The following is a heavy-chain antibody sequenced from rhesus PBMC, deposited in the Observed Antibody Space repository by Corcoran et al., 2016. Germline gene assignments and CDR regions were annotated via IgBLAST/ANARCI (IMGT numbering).Heavy chain of an antibody. D-gene: IGHD5-24*01. CDR1: GVSLTTNY. V-gene: IGHV4-147*01. J-gene: IGHJ5-2*02. CDR3: ARDAVSLDV. Sequence: QVQLQESGPGLVKPSETLSLTCAVSGVSLTTNYWTWIRQSPGKGLEWIGYISGLWWSTSYNPALKSRVTLSKDTSENQCSLRLNSVTAADTAVYYCARDAVSLDVWGRGLLVTVSS. CDR2: ISGLWWST.